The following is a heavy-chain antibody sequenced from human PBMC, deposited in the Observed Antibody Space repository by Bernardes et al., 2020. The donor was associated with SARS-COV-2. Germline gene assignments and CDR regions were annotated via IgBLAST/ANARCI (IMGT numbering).Heavy chain of an antibody. CDR2: IYDSGSA. V-gene: IGHV4-59*11. D-gene: IGHD3-10*01. Sequence: SETLSLTCTVSGGSITTHFWSWIWQPPGKGLEWIGYIYDSGSANYNPSLKSRVTISVDTSKNQFSLKLSSVTTADTAVYYCARGGSNFDSWGQGTLVTVSS. J-gene: IGHJ4*02. CDR1: GGSITTHF. CDR3: ARGGSNFDS.